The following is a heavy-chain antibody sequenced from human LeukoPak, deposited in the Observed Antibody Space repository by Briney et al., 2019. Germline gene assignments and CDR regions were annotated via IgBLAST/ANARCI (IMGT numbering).Heavy chain of an antibody. CDR3: AKAQWLVRDFDY. D-gene: IGHD6-19*01. V-gene: IGHV3-23*01. J-gene: IGHJ4*02. CDR2: VSASGGTT. Sequence: GGSLTLSCAASGFTFSTYAMSWVRQAPGKGLEWVSGVSASGGTTYYADSVKGRFTISRDNSKNTLYLQMNSLRGEDTAVYYCAKAQWLVRDFDYWGQGTLVTVSS. CDR1: GFTFSTYA.